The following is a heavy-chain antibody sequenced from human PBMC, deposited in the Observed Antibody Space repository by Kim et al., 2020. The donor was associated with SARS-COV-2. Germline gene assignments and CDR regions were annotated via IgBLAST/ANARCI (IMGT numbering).Heavy chain of an antibody. J-gene: IGHJ4*02. Sequence: ASVKVSCKASGYTFTSYGISWVRQAPGQGLEWMGWISAYNGNTNYAQKLQGRVTMTTDTSTSTTYMELRSLRSDDTAVYYCAWGSSSWYGYYFDYWGQGTLVTVSS. V-gene: IGHV1-18*01. CDR2: ISAYNGNT. CDR3: AWGSSSWYGYYFDY. D-gene: IGHD6-13*01. CDR1: GYTFTSYG.